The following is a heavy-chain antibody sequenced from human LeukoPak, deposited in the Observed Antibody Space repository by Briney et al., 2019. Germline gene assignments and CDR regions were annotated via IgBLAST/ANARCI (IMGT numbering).Heavy chain of an antibody. D-gene: IGHD6-13*01. Sequence: SETLSLTCAVYGGSFSGYYWSWIRQPPGKGLEWIGEINHSGSTNYNPSLKSRVTISVDTSKNQFSLKLSSVTAADTAVYYCARGPRSSSWGVWGQGTLVTVSS. V-gene: IGHV4-34*01. CDR1: GGSFSGYY. CDR3: ARGPRSSSWGV. CDR2: INHSGST. J-gene: IGHJ4*02.